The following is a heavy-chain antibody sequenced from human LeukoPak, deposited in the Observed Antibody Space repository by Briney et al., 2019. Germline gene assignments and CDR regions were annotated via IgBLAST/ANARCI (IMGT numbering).Heavy chain of an antibody. CDR2: IGTSGRYI. V-gene: IGHV3-21*01. CDR1: GFTFSSYP. Sequence: GGSLTLSCAASGFTFSSYPLNWVRQAPGKGLEGVSCIGTSGRYIYYADSVKGRFTISRDNAKNSLYLQMNSLRAEDTAVYYCARHVVAVGFDYWGQGTLVTVSS. D-gene: IGHD3-22*01. J-gene: IGHJ4*02. CDR3: ARHVVAVGFDY.